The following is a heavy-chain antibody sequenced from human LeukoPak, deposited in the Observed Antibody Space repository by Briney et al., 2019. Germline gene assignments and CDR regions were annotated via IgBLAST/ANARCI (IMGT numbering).Heavy chain of an antibody. J-gene: IGHJ4*02. Sequence: GGSLRLPCAASGFTFSDAWMTWVRQAPGKGLEWVANIKQDGSEKYYVDSVKGRFTISRDNAKNSVYLQMNSLRAEDTAVYYCARRHHFGFLDSWGQGTLVTVSS. CDR3: ARRHHFGFLDS. D-gene: IGHD3-10*01. CDR2: IKQDGSEK. V-gene: IGHV3-7*04. CDR1: GFTFSDAW.